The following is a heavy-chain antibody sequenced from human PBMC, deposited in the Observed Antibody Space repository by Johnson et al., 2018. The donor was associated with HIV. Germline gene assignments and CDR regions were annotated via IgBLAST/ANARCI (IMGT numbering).Heavy chain of an antibody. Sequence: VQLVESGGGLVQPGRSLRLSCAASGFTFDDYGMSWVRQAPGKGLEWVSGINWNGGSTGYADSVKGRFTISRDNAKNSLCLQMNSLRAEDTALYYCARERYDYVDQHAEAFDIWGQGTMVTVSS. D-gene: IGHD3-16*01. CDR2: INWNGGST. J-gene: IGHJ3*02. CDR3: ARERYDYVDQHAEAFDI. V-gene: IGHV3-20*04. CDR1: GFTFDDYG.